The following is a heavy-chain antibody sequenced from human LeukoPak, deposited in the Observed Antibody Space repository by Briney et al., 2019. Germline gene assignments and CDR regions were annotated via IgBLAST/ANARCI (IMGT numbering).Heavy chain of an antibody. CDR1: GFTFSTYD. CDR2: ISGSGGTT. V-gene: IGHV3-23*01. D-gene: IGHD3-10*02. Sequence: GGSLRLSCAASGFTFSTYDMMWVRQTPDSGLEWVSIISGSGGTTYYADSVKGRFTISRDSSKNTLYLEMNSLRADDTAVYYCVKRRETVRGAFDYWGQGTLVTVSS. J-gene: IGHJ4*02. CDR3: VKRRETVRGAFDY.